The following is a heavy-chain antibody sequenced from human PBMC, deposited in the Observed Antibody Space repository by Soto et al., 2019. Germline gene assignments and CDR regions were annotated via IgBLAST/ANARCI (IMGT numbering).Heavy chain of an antibody. V-gene: IGHV3-23*01. CDR3: ARRGSVRYYDF. D-gene: IGHD6-19*01. J-gene: IGHJ4*02. CDR1: GFTFSSYA. Sequence: EVQLLESGGGLVQPGGSLRLSCAASGFTFSSYAMRWVRQSPGKGLEWVSAISGSGGSTYYADSVKVRFTISRDNTKNILYIKMNSLRTKVTAVSYFARRGSVRYYDFWGQGTLVTVSS. CDR2: ISGSGGST.